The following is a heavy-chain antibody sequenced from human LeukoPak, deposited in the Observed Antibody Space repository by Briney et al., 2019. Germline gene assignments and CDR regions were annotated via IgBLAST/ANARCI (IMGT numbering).Heavy chain of an antibody. V-gene: IGHV3-23*01. CDR1: GFTFSSYA. CDR3: AVQYSSGWRNFYDAFDI. Sequence: PGGSLRLSCAASGFTFSSYAMSWVRQAPRKGLEWVSAISGSGGSTYYADSVKGRFTISRDNSKNTLYLQMNSLRAEDTAVYYCAVQYSSGWRNFYDAFDIWGQGTMVTVSS. D-gene: IGHD6-19*01. CDR2: ISGSGGST. J-gene: IGHJ3*02.